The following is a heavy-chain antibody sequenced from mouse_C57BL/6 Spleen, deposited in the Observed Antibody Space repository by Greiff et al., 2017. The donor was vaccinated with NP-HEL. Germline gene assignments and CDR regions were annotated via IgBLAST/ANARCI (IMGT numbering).Heavy chain of an antibody. Sequence: EVKLMESGPELVKPGASVKISCKASGYSFTDYNMNWVKQSNGKSLEWIGVINPNYGTTSYNQKFKGKATLTVDQSSSTAYMQLNSLTSEDSAVYYCARGRLRQNAMDYWGQGTSVTVSS. CDR1: GYSFTDYN. J-gene: IGHJ4*01. CDR2: INPNYGTT. D-gene: IGHD2-4*01. CDR3: ARGRLRQNAMDY. V-gene: IGHV1-39*01.